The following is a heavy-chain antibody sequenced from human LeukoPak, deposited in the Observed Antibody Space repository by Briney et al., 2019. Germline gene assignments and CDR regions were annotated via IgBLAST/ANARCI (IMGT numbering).Heavy chain of an antibody. Sequence: GGSLRLSCAASGFTFSDYYMSWIRQAPGKGLEWVSSISGAGSTIYYADSAKGRFTISRDNAKKPLYLQRNRLRAQDTAVYYCARDPIWGAAYFDCWGPGTLVAVS. D-gene: IGHD6-13*01. CDR1: GFTFSDYY. CDR2: ISGAGSTI. V-gene: IGHV3-11*01. CDR3: ARDPIWGAAYFDC. J-gene: IGHJ4*02.